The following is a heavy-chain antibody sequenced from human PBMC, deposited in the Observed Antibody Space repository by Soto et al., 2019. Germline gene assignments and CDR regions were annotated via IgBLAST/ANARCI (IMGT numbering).Heavy chain of an antibody. CDR3: ARAYGGNPALFDP. V-gene: IGHV3-20*04. CDR2: INWNGAGT. D-gene: IGHD4-17*01. J-gene: IGHJ5*02. CDR1: GFTFDDYD. Sequence: GGSLRLSCAASGFTFDDYDMSWVRQVPGRGLEWVSAINWNGAGTGYADSVKGRFTFSRDNSKNTLYLQMNSLGAEDTAVYYCARAYGGNPALFDPWGQGTLVTVSS.